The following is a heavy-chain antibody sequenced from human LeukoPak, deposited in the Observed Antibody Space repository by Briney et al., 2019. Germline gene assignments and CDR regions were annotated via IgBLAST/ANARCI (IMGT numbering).Heavy chain of an antibody. D-gene: IGHD1-26*01. CDR1: GGSISSTNYY. CDR3: ARDLLGWELHYFDY. V-gene: IGHV4-39*07. CDR2: IYYSGST. J-gene: IGHJ4*02. Sequence: SETLSLTCTVSGGSISSTNYYWGWIRQPPGKGLEWIGSIYYSGSTYYNPSLKSRVTISVDTSKNQFSLTLSSVTAADTAVYYCARDLLGWELHYFDYWGQGTLVTVSS.